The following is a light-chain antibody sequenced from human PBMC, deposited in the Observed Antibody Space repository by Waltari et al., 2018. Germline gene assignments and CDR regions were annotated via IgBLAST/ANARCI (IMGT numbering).Light chain of an antibody. V-gene: IGLV2-14*03. J-gene: IGLJ2*01. CDR1: SSDVGGYNY. CDR2: DVS. CDR3: SSYTSSSTHYVV. Sequence: QSALTQPASVSGSPGQSIPISCTGTSSDVGGYNYVSWYQQHPGKAPKLMIYDVSNRPSGVSNRFPGSKSGNTASLTISGLQAEDEADYYCSSYTSSSTHYVVFGGGTKLTVL.